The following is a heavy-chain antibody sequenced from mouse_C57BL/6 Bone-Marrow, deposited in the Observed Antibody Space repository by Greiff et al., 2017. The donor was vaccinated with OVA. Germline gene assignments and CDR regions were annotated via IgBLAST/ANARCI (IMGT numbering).Heavy chain of an antibody. CDR1: GFTFSSYG. CDR2: LSSGGSYT. J-gene: IGHJ3*01. CDR3: GRHSGGELRLRAWFAY. V-gene: IGHV5-6*01. D-gene: IGHD3-2*02. Sequence: EVKLVESGGDLVKPGGSLKLSCAASGFTFSSYGMSWVRQTPDKRLEWVATLSSGGSYTYYPDSVKGRFTISRDNAKNTLYLQKSGLRSEDTDMYYGGRHSGGELRLRAWFAYWGQGTLVTVSA.